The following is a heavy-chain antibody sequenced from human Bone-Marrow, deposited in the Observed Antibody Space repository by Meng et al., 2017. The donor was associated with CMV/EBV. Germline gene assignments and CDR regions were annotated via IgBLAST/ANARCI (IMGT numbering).Heavy chain of an antibody. CDR1: GYTFTSYD. J-gene: IGHJ5*02. D-gene: IGHD2-2*01. CDR2: MNPNGGNT. V-gene: IGHV1-8*01. Sequence: ASVKVSCKASGYTFTSYDINWVRQATGQGLEWMGWMNPNGGNTGYAQKFQGRVTMTRNTSISTAYMELSSLRSEDTAVYYCARGIDGSSTSCYLLGWFDPWGQGTLVTVSS. CDR3: ARGIDGSSTSCYLLGWFDP.